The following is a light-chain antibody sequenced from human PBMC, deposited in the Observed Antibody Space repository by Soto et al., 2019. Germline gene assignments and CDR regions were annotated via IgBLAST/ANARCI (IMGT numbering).Light chain of an antibody. Sequence: AIRMTQSPSSLSASTGDRVTITCRASQGISSYLAWYQQKPGKAPKLLIYAASTLQSGVPSRFIGSGSGTDFTLTISCLQSEDFATYYGQQYYSYPPLTFGGGTKVEIK. CDR1: QGISSY. CDR2: AAS. V-gene: IGKV1-8*01. CDR3: QQYYSYPPLT. J-gene: IGKJ4*01.